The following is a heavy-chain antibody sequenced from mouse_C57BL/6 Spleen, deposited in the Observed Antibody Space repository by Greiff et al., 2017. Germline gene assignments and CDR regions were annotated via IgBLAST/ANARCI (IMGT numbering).Heavy chain of an antibody. CDR1: GYAFTNYL. Sequence: VQLQESGAELVRPGTSVKVSCKASGYAFTNYLIEWVKQRPGQGLEWIGVINPGSGGTNYNEKFKGKATLTADKSSSTAYMPLSGLTSQDSAVYVGARGVDCGSSVFYAMDYWGQGTSVTVSS. J-gene: IGHJ4*01. V-gene: IGHV1-54*01. CDR2: INPGSGGT. CDR3: ARGVDCGSSVFYAMDY. D-gene: IGHD1-1*01.